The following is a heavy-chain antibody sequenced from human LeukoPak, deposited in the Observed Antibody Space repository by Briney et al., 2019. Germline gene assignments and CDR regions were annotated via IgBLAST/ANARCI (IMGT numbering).Heavy chain of an antibody. CDR1: GGSFSGYY. Sequence: PSETLSLTCAVYGGSFSGYYWSWIRQPPGKGLEWIGEINHSGSTNYNPSLKSRVTISVDTSKNQFSLKLSSVTAADTAVYYCVRGKGYCSGGSCYSAVRPLYFDYWGQGTLVTVSS. CDR3: VRGKGYCSGGSCYSAVRPLYFDY. CDR2: INHSGST. V-gene: IGHV4-34*01. D-gene: IGHD2-15*01. J-gene: IGHJ4*02.